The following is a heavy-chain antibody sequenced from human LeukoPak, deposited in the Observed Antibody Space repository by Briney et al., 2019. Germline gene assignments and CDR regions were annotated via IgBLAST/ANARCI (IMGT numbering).Heavy chain of an antibody. Sequence: PSETLSLTCAVYGGSFSGYYWSWIRQPPGKGLEWIGEINHSGSTNYNPSLKSRVTISVDTSKNQFSLKLSSVTAADTAVYYCASVSGSYYHGYRGQGTLVTVSS. CDR1: GGSFSGYY. CDR3: ASVSGSYYHGY. J-gene: IGHJ4*02. V-gene: IGHV4-34*01. D-gene: IGHD1-26*01. CDR2: INHSGST.